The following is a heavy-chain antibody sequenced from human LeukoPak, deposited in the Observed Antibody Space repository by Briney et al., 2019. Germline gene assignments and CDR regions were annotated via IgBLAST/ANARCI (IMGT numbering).Heavy chain of an antibody. CDR2: IYHSGTT. V-gene: IGHV4-38-2*02. Sequence: SETLSLTCTVSGGSISSGLYWGWIRQPPGKGLEWIGNIYHSGTTYYNPSLKSRVTISVDTPKNQFSLKLNSVTAADTAVYYCARTVGYSSGWNFDYWGQGTRVTVSS. CDR3: ARTVGYSSGWNFDY. J-gene: IGHJ4*02. CDR1: GGSISSGLY. D-gene: IGHD6-19*01.